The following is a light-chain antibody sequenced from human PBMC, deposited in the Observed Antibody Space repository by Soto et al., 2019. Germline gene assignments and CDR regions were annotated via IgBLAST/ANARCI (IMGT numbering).Light chain of an antibody. CDR3: SSYRASSTTHYV. V-gene: IGLV2-14*03. CDR2: DVS. CDR1: SRYVGGYNY. Sequence: QSALTQPASLSGSPGQSITISCTGTSRYVGGYNYVSWYQQHPGKGPKLMIYDVSNRPSGVSNRFSGSKSGNTASLTISGLQAEDEADYYCSSYRASSTTHYVFGTGTKVTVL. J-gene: IGLJ1*01.